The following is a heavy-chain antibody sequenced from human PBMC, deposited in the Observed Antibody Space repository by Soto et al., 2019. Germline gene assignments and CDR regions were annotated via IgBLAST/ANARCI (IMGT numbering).Heavy chain of an antibody. CDR3: AREFCSGGNCYTYYFDP. CDR1: GFTFSSYW. J-gene: IGHJ5*02. CDR2: INTDGTNS. V-gene: IGHV3-74*01. Sequence: GGSLRLSCEASGFTFSSYWMHWVRHAPGKGLVWVSHINTDGTNSNYADSVKGRFTISRDNAKSTLFLQMNSLRDEDTAVYYCAREFCSGGNCYTYYFDPWGQGIPVTVSS. D-gene: IGHD2-15*01.